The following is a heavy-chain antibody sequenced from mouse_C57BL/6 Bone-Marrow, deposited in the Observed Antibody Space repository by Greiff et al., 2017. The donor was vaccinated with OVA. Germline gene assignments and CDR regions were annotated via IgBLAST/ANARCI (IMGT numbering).Heavy chain of an antibody. V-gene: IGHV1-76*01. D-gene: IGHD2-2*01. CDR3: ASLGDGYGDY. Sequence: VQLVESGAELVRPGASVKLSCKASGYTFTDYYINWVKQRPGQGLEWIARIYPGSGNTYYNEKFKGKATLTAEKSSSTAYMQLSSLTSEDSAVYFCASLGDGYGDYWGQGTTLTVSS. J-gene: IGHJ2*01. CDR1: GYTFTDYY. CDR2: IYPGSGNT.